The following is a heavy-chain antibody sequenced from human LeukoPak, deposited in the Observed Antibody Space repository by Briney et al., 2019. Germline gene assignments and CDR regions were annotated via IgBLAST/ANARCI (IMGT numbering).Heavy chain of an antibody. CDR3: AREGVGNY. V-gene: IGHV4-34*01. J-gene: IGHJ4*02. Sequence: SETLSLTCAVYGGSFSGYYWSWIRQPPGKGLEWIGEINHSGSTNYNPSLKSRVTISVDTSKNQFSLKLSSVTAADPAVYYCAREGVGNYWGQGTLVTVSS. CDR2: INHSGST. CDR1: GGSFSGYY. D-gene: IGHD7-27*01.